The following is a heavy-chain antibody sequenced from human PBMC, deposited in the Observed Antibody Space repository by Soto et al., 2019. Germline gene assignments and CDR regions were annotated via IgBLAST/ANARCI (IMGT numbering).Heavy chain of an antibody. D-gene: IGHD5-18*01. Sequence: QITLKESGPTLVKPTQTLTLTCTFSGFSLSTSGVGVGWIRQPPGKALEWLALIYWDDDKRYSPSLKSRLTIXKXTSXNQVVLTMTNMDPVDTATYYCAHSPWIQGNWYFDLWGRGTLVTVSS. J-gene: IGHJ2*01. V-gene: IGHV2-5*02. CDR2: IYWDDDK. CDR1: GFSLSTSGVG. CDR3: AHSPWIQGNWYFDL.